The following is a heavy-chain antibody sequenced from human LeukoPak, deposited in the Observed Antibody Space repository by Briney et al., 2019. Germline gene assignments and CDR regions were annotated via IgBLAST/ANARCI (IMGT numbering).Heavy chain of an antibody. J-gene: IGHJ4*02. CDR2: IKQDGSEK. D-gene: IGHD6-19*01. CDR3: ARENMGDTSGWYFDY. V-gene: IGHV3-7*01. CDR1: GFTFSSYG. Sequence: GGSLRLSCAASGFTFSSYGMHWVRQAPGKGLEWVANIKQDGSEKYYVDSVEGRFTISRDNAKNSLYLQMNSLRAEDTAVYYCARENMGDTSGWYFDYWGQGTLVTVSS.